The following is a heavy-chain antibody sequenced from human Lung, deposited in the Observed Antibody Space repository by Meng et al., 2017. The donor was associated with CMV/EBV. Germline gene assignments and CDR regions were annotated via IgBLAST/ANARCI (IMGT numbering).Heavy chain of an antibody. CDR1: XYIISGYH. D-gene: IGHD3-10*01. Sequence: QVQLVQSGAEVKKPGASVKVSCXXXXYIISGYHIQWVRQAPGQGLEWMGWINPHSGGTAYAQKFQGRVTMTSDTSISTAYMELTSLRSDDTAIYYCARQGNKDYYYGSGNYYNNWFDPWGQGTLVTVSS. CDR3: ARQGNKDYYYGSGNYYNNWFDP. CDR2: INPHSGGT. J-gene: IGHJ5*02. V-gene: IGHV1-2*02.